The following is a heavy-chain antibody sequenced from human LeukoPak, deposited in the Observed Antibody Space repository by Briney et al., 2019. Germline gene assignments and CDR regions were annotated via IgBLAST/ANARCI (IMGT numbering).Heavy chain of an antibody. CDR2: IYYSGST. Sequence: PSETLSLTCTVSGGSISSSSYYWGWIRQPPGKGLEWIGSIYYSGSTNYNPSLKSRVTISVDKSKNQFSLKLSSVTAADTAVYYCARLLYKTFGVVILNWFDPWGQGTLVTVSS. CDR1: GGSISSSSYY. J-gene: IGHJ5*02. CDR3: ARLLYKTFGVVILNWFDP. D-gene: IGHD3-3*01. V-gene: IGHV4-39*07.